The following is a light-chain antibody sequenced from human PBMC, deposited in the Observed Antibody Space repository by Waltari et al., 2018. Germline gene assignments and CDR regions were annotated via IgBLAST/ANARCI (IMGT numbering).Light chain of an antibody. CDR1: QSINSW. CDR3: QQYNSYEWT. CDR2: KAS. V-gene: IGKV1-5*03. Sequence: DIQMTQFPSTLSASVGDRLTITCRASQSINSWLAWYQQKPWKAPKLLIYKASSLESGVPSRFSGSGSGTEFTLTISRLQPDDFATYYCQQYNSYEWTFGQGTKVAIK. J-gene: IGKJ1*01.